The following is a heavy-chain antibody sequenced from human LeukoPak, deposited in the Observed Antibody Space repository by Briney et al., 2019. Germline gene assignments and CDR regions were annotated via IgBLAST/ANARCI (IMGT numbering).Heavy chain of an antibody. CDR2: ISYDGSNK. CDR3: ARARGLFDFGAFDI. Sequence: GGSLRLSCAASGSTFSSYAMHWVRQAPGKGLEWVAVISYDGSNKYYADSVKGRFTISRDNSKNTLYLQMNSLRAEDTAVYYCARARGLFDFGAFDIWGQGTMVTVSS. V-gene: IGHV3-30*04. J-gene: IGHJ3*02. D-gene: IGHD3-3*01. CDR1: GSTFSSYA.